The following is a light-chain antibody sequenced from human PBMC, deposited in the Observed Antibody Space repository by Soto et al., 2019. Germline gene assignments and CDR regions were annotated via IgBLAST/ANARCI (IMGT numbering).Light chain of an antibody. V-gene: IGKV1-5*03. J-gene: IGKJ1*01. CDR3: QHYNSYSEA. CDR1: HVIRND. Sequence: IQMTQSPSSLSASIGDRVTITCRASHVIRNDLGWYQQKPGKAPKLLIYKASTLKSGVPSRFSGSGSGTEFTLTISSLQPDDFATYYCQHYNSYSEAFGQGTKVHIK. CDR2: KAS.